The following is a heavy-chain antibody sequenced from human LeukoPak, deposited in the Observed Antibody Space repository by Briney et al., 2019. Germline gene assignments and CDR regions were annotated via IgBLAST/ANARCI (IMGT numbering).Heavy chain of an antibody. CDR2: IYYSGST. CDR3: ARLSSWYEWDWFDP. Sequence: SETLSLTCTVSGGSISSYYWSWIRQPPGKGLEWIGYIYYSGSTNYNPSLKSRVTISVDTSKNQLSLKLSSVTAADTAVYYCARLSSWYEWDWFDPWGQGTLVTVSS. D-gene: IGHD6-13*01. CDR1: GGSISSYY. V-gene: IGHV4-59*08. J-gene: IGHJ5*02.